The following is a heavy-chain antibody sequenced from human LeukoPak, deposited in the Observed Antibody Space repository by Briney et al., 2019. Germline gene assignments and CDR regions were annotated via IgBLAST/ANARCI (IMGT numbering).Heavy chain of an antibody. D-gene: IGHD3-10*01. CDR3: ANLITMVRGVPFDY. V-gene: IGHV3-30*02. CDR1: GFTFSSYG. Sequence: GGSLRLSCAASGFTFSSYGMHWVRQAPGKGLEWVAFIRYDGSNKYYADSVKGRFTISRDNSKNTLYLQMNSLRAEDTAVYYCANLITMVRGVPFDYWGQGTLVTVSS. CDR2: IRYDGSNK. J-gene: IGHJ4*02.